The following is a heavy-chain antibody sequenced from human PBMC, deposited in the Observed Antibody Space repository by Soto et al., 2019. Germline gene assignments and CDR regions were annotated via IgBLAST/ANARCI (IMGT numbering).Heavy chain of an antibody. V-gene: IGHV3-30*18. CDR2: ISYDGSNK. CDR3: AQGVTMVRGVTIGDWFDP. J-gene: IGHJ5*02. CDR1: GFTFSSYG. D-gene: IGHD3-10*01. Sequence: QVQLVESGGGVVQPGRSLRLSCAASGFTFSSYGMHWVRQAPGKGLEWVAVISYDGSNKYYADSVKGRFTISRDNSKNTLYLQMNSLRAEDTAVYYCAQGVTMVRGVTIGDWFDPWGQGTLVTVSS.